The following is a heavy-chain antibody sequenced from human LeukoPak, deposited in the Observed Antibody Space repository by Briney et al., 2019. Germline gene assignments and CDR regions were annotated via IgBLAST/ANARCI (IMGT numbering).Heavy chain of an antibody. J-gene: IGHJ6*02. CDR1: GYAFTSYD. CDR3: ARVLGRPSLYYGMDV. V-gene: IGHV1-8*01. Sequence: GASVKVSCKASGYAFTSYDINWVRQATGQGLEWMGWMNPNSGNTGYAQKFQGRVTMTRNTSIGTAYMELSSLRSEDTAVHYCARVLGRPSLYYGMDVWGQGTTVTVSS. D-gene: IGHD3-10*01. CDR2: MNPNSGNT.